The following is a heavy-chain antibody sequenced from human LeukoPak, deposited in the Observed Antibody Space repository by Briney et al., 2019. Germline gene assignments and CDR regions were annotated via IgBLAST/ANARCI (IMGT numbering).Heavy chain of an antibody. CDR2: ISSSSSYI. CDR3: ARGITGTLSYFDY. V-gene: IGHV3-21*01. J-gene: IGHJ4*02. D-gene: IGHD1-7*01. CDR1: GFTFSSYA. Sequence: GGSPRLSCAASGFTFSSYAMSWVRQAPGKGLEWVSSISSSSSYIYYADSVKGRFTISRDNAKNSLYLQMNSLRAEDAAVYYCARGITGTLSYFDYWGQGTLVTVSS.